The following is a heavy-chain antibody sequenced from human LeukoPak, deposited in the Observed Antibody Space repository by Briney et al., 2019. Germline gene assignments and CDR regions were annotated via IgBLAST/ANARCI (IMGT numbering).Heavy chain of an antibody. CDR3: AKGTRRWGVLMDPLEY. CDR1: GFTLDDYA. J-gene: IGHJ4*02. Sequence: GRSLRLSCAASGFTLDDYAMHWGRQAPGKGLGWVSGISWNSGSIGYADSVKGRFTISRDNAKNSLYLQMNSLRAEDTALYYCAKGTRRWGVLMDPLEYWGEGTLVTVSS. D-gene: IGHD2-8*01. V-gene: IGHV3-9*01. CDR2: ISWNSGSI.